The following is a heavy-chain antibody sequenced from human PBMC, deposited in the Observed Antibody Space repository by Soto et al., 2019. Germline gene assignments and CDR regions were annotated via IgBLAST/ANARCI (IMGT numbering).Heavy chain of an antibody. J-gene: IGHJ4*02. Sequence: QLQLQESGPGLVQPSGTLSLTCTVSGGSITSGDNYYWGWVRQPPGKGLEYIGSVHHNGRTYSIPSLKSRVTVSEDTSKNQFSLKLSSVTAADAAVHSSARHGSGSQYPVDSWGQETLVTVSS. V-gene: IGHV4-39*01. CDR2: VHHNGRT. CDR1: GGSITSGDNYY. D-gene: IGHD3-10*01. CDR3: ARHGSGSQYPVDS.